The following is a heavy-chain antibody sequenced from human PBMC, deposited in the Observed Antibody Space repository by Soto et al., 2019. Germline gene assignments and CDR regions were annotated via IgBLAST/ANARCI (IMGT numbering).Heavy chain of an antibody. CDR1: GFTFSSYA. CDR2: ISGSGGST. D-gene: IGHD3-22*01. CDR3: AKESREYYYDSSGSIDY. V-gene: IGHV3-23*01. Sequence: GGSLRLSCAASGFTFSSYAMSCVRQAPGKGLEWVLAISGSGGSTYYADSVKGRFTISRDNSKNTLYLQMNSLRAEDTAVYYCAKESREYYYDSSGSIDYWGQGTLVTVSS. J-gene: IGHJ4*02.